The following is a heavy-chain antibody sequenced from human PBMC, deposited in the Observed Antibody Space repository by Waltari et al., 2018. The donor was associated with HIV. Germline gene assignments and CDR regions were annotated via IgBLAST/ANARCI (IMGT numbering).Heavy chain of an antibody. CDR3: ASGYSSSWRSDYYYYGMDV. CDR2: INSDGSST. V-gene: IGHV3-74*01. J-gene: IGHJ6*02. CDR1: GFTFSSYW. D-gene: IGHD6-13*01. Sequence: EVQLVESGGGLVQPGGSLRLSCAASGFTFSSYWMHWVRQAPGKGLVWVSRINSDGSSTSYADSVKVRVTISRDNAKNTLYLQMNSLRAEDTAVYYCASGYSSSWRSDYYYYGMDVWGQGTTVTVSS.